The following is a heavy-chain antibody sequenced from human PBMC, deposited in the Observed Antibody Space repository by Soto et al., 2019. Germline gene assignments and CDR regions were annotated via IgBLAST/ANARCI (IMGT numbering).Heavy chain of an antibody. CDR1: GYSFTSYW. J-gene: IGHJ4*02. CDR2: IYPGDSDT. CDR3: ARLYYHILTGYYFDY. D-gene: IGHD3-9*01. Sequence: PGESLKISCXGSGYSFTSYWIGWVRQMPGKGLEWMGIIYPGDSDTRYSPSFQGQVTISADKSISTAYLQWSSLKASDTAMYYCARLYYHILTGYYFDYWGQGTLVTVSS. V-gene: IGHV5-51*01.